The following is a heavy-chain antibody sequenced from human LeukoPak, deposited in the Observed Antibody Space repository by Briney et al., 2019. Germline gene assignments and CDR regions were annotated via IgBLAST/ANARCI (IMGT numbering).Heavy chain of an antibody. CDR3: ARLHRDYGGNSGLWGLRALNWYFDL. D-gene: IGHD4-23*01. CDR2: IYYSGST. Sequence: SETLSLTCTVSGGSISSSSYYRSWIRQPPGKGLEWIGYIYYSGSTNYNPSLKSRVTISVDTSKNQFSLKLSSVTAADTAVYYGARLHRDYGGNSGLWGLRALNWYFDLWGRGTLVTVSS. CDR1: GGSISSSSYY. J-gene: IGHJ2*01. V-gene: IGHV4-61*01.